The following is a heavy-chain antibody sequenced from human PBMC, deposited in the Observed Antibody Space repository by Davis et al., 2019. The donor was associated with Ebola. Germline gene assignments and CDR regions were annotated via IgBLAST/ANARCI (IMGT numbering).Heavy chain of an antibody. CDR2: IYYSGST. CDR3: ARHEAIVGATPFDY. CDR1: GGSISSYY. Sequence: SETLSLTCTVSGGSISSYYWSWIRQPPGKGLECIGYIYYSGSTNYNPSLESRVTISVDTSKNQFSLKLSSVTAADTAMYYCARHEAIVGATPFDYWGQGTLVTVSS. D-gene: IGHD1-26*01. V-gene: IGHV4-59*01. J-gene: IGHJ4*02.